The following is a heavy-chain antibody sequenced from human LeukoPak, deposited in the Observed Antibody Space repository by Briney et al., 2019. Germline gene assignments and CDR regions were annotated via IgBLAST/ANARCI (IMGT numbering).Heavy chain of an antibody. J-gene: IGHJ4*02. Sequence: PGGSLRLSCAASGFSLSTYKMNWVRQAPGKGLEWISYISSGGDTVYYADSVKGRFTISRDNAKNSVFLQMNSLRAEDTAVYYCARLQMDYWGQGTLVTVSS. D-gene: IGHD5-24*01. CDR1: GFSLSTYK. CDR3: ARLQMDY. CDR2: ISSGGDTV. V-gene: IGHV3-48*03.